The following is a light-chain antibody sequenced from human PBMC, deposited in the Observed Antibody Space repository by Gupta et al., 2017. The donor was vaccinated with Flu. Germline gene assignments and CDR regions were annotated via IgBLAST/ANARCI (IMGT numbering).Light chain of an antibody. CDR3: QQYDRSLPVYT. CDR1: QSVSSRY. V-gene: IGKV3-20*01. Sequence: ATLSCRTSQSVSSRYLAWYQQKSGQAPRLLIYGASSRATGIPDRFSGSGSGSDFTLTITSLEPEDFAVYYCQQYDRSLPVYTFGQGTKLEIK. J-gene: IGKJ2*01. CDR2: GAS.